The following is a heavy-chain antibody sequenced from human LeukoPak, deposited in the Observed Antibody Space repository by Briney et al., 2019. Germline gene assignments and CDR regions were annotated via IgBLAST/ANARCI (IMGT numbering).Heavy chain of an antibody. D-gene: IGHD5-18*01. J-gene: IGHJ3*02. V-gene: IGHV3-21*01. CDR2: ISSSSYI. CDR1: GFTFSSYS. CDR3: ARVDTAMVGAFDI. Sequence: GGSLRLSCAASGFTFSSYSMNWVRQAPGKGLEWVSSISSSSYIYYADSVKGRFTISRDNAKNSLYLQMNSPRAEDTAVYYCARVDTAMVGAFDIWGQGTMVTVSS.